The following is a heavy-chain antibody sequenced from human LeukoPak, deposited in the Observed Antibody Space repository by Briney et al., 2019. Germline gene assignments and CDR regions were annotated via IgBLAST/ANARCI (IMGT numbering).Heavy chain of an antibody. CDR2: ISGSGGST. Sequence: PGGSLRLSCAASGFTFSSYAMSWVRQAPGKGLEWVSAISGSGGSTYYADSVKGRFTISRDNSKNTLYLQMNSLKAEDTAVYYCAKDPATYYDFWSGSTGGAFDIWGQGTMVTVSS. J-gene: IGHJ3*02. CDR3: AKDPATYYDFWSGSTGGAFDI. CDR1: GFTFSSYA. D-gene: IGHD3-3*01. V-gene: IGHV3-23*01.